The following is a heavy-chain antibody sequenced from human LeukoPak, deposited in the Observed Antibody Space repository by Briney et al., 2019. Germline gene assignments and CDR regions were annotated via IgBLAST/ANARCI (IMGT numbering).Heavy chain of an antibody. CDR1: GYAIISGGFS. CDR2: VYDRGPA. Sequence: PSETLSLTCTVSGYAIISGGFSWNWIRQPPGKGLEWIGCVYDRGPAHYNPSLKSRFTISVDRPKNQFFLNVTSLTAADTAVYYCARSRQASGLFSSWGQGTLVVVSS. V-gene: IGHV4-30-2*01. D-gene: IGHD3-10*01. CDR3: ARSRQASGLFSS. J-gene: IGHJ5*02.